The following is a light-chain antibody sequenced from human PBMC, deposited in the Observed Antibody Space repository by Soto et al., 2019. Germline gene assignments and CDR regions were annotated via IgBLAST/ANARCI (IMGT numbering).Light chain of an antibody. Sequence: DIVMTQSPATLSVSPGERATLSCRASQSVSSNLAWYQQKPGQAPRLLIFGTSTRATGIPARFSGSGSGTEFTLTISSLQSEDFAVYYCQHYYNWPLTFGGGTKVEIK. CDR3: QHYYNWPLT. J-gene: IGKJ4*01. CDR1: QSVSSN. V-gene: IGKV3-15*01. CDR2: GTS.